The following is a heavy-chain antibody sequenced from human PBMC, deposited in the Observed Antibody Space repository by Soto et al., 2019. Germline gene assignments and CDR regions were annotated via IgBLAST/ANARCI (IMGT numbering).Heavy chain of an antibody. V-gene: IGHV3-73*01. J-gene: IGHJ3*02. D-gene: IGHD3-16*02. CDR2: IRSKTNSYAT. Sequence: EVQLVESGGGLVQPGGSLKLSCAASGFTVSGSAVHWVRQASGKGLEWVGHIRSKTNSYATAYAASVKGRLTISRDDSKNTAYLQMNSLKTEDTAVYYCASHLVELSFPRAFDIWGQGTMVTVSS. CDR1: GFTVSGSA. CDR3: ASHLVELSFPRAFDI.